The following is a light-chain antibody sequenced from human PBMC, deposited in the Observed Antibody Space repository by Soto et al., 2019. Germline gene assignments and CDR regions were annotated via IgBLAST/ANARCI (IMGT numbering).Light chain of an antibody. CDR2: KVS. CDR1: QTLVYSDGDIY. Sequence: DVVVTQSPLSLSVTLGQPASISCRSSQTLVYSDGDIYLNWFHQRPGQSPRRLIYKVSNRDSGVPDRFSGSGSGPDFTLKISRVEAEDVGFYYCMQGTHWPWTFGQGTKVEIK. J-gene: IGKJ1*01. V-gene: IGKV2-30*01. CDR3: MQGTHWPWT.